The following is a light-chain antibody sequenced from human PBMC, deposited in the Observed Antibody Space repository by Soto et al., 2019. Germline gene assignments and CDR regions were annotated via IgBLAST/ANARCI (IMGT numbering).Light chain of an antibody. CDR2: EVS. CDR3: SSYTSGITYV. V-gene: IGLV2-18*02. CDR1: SSDVGSYSR. J-gene: IGLJ1*01. Sequence: QSALTQPPSVSGSPGQSVTISCTGSSSDVGSYSRVSWYQQPPGTAPKLMIYEVSNRPSGVPDRFSGSKSGNTASLTISGLQAEDEADYYCSSYTSGITYVFGTGTKVTVL.